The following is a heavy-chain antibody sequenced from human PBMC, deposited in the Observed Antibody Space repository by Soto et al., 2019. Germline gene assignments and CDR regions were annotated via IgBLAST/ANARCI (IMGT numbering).Heavy chain of an antibody. CDR3: ARPYGGNSGLAFDI. D-gene: IGHD4-17*01. CDR2: INAGNGNT. V-gene: IGHV1-3*01. Sequence: GASVKVSCKASGYIFTSYAMHWVRQAPGQRLEWMGWINAGNGNTKYSQKFKGRVTITRDTSASTAYMELSSLRSEDTAVYYCARPYGGNSGLAFDIWGQGTMVTVSS. J-gene: IGHJ3*02. CDR1: GYIFTSYA.